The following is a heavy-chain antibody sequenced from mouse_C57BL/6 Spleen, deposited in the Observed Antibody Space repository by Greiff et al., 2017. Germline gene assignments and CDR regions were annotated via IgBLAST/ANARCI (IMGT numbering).Heavy chain of an antibody. CDR1: GFNFKDDY. CDR3: LYYLDY. CDR2: IDPDNGDT. J-gene: IGHJ2*01. V-gene: IGHV14-4*01. Sequence: VQLQQSGAELVRPGASVKLSCTASGFNFKDDYMHWVKQRPEQGLEWIGWIDPDNGDTEYASKFQGKATITADSSSNTAYLQHSSLTSEDTAIYYCLYYLDYWGQGTTLTVSS.